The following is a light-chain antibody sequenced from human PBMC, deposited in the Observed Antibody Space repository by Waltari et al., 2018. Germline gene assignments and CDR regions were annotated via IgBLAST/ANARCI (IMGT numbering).Light chain of an antibody. J-gene: IGKJ2*01. Sequence: DIVMTQSPDSLAVSLGETATINCKSSQSVLFVPNNKNYLTWFQQKPGQPPKLLIYWASTREFGVPDRFSGSGSGTDFTLTINSLQAEDVAVXXXXXXYSGLYTFGQGTRLEIK. V-gene: IGKV4-1*01. CDR3: XXXYSGLYT. CDR1: QSVLFVPNNKNY. CDR2: WAS.